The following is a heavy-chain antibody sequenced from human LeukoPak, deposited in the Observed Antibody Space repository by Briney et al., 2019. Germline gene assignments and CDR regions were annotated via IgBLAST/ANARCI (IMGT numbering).Heavy chain of an antibody. V-gene: IGHV3-30*02. CDR2: IRYDGSNK. J-gene: IGHJ4*02. CDR3: AKDRLMVWGADFDY. CDR1: GFTFSSYG. D-gene: IGHD3-10*01. Sequence: GGSLRLSCAASGFTFSSYGMHWVRQAPGKGLEWVAFIRYDGSNKYYADSVKGRFTISRDNSKNTLYLQMDSLRAEDTAVYYCAKDRLMVWGADFDYWGQGTLVTVSS.